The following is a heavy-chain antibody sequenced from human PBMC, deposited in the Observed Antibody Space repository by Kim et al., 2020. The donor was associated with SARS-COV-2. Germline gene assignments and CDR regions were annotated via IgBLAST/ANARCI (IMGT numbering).Heavy chain of an antibody. Sequence: GGSLRLSCAASGFTFSSYGMHWVRQAPGKGLEWVAVIWYDGSNKYYADSVKGRFTISRDNSKNTLYLQMNSLRAEDTAVYYCARGQLRLGELSGYRYYVDYWGQGTLVTVSS. CDR2: IWYDGSNK. CDR1: GFTFSSYG. CDR3: ARGQLRLGELSGYRYYVDY. J-gene: IGHJ4*02. V-gene: IGHV3-33*01. D-gene: IGHD3-16*02.